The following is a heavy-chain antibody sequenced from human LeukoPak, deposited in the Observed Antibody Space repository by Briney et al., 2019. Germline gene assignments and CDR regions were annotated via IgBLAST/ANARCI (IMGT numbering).Heavy chain of an antibody. D-gene: IGHD2-8*01. CDR2: IIPIFGTA. J-gene: IGHJ6*03. CDR3: ARGRAIPNGHYYYYYMDV. Sequence: SVKVSCKASGGTFSSYAISSVRQAPGQGLEWMGGIIPIFGTANYAQKFQGRVTITTDESTSTAYMELSSLRSEDTAVYYCARGRAIPNGHYYYYYMDVWGKGTTVTVSS. V-gene: IGHV1-69*05. CDR1: GGTFSSYA.